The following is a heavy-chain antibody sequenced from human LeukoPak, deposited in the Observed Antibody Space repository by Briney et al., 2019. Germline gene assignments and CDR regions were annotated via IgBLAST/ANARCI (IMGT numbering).Heavy chain of an antibody. CDR2: IYYSGST. CDR3: ARDSLYCSSTSCYLSNWFDP. CDR1: GGSISSHY. D-gene: IGHD2-2*01. Sequence: SETLSLTCTVSGGSISSHYWSWIRQPPGKGLEWIGYIYYSGSTNYNPSLKSRVTISVDTSKNQFSLKLSSVTAADTAVYYCARDSLYCSSTSCYLSNWFDPWGQGTLVTVSS. J-gene: IGHJ5*02. V-gene: IGHV4-59*11.